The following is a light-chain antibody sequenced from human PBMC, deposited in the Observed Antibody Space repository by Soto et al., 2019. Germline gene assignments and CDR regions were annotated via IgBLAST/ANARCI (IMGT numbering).Light chain of an antibody. CDR3: SSYAGSSYV. CDR2: EVS. V-gene: IGLV2-8*01. Sequence: ALTQPPSASGSPAQSVTISCTGTSSDVGGYNYVSWYQQHPGKAPKLMIYEVSKRPSGVPDRFSGSKSGNTASLTVSGLQAEDEADYYCSSYAGSSYVFGTGTKVTVL. J-gene: IGLJ1*01. CDR1: SSDVGGYNY.